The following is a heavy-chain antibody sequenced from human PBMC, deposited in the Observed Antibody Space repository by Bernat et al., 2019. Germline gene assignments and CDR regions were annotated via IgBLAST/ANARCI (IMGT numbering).Heavy chain of an antibody. J-gene: IGHJ4*02. CDR3: ARGLRVVTPLDY. Sequence: EVQLVESGGGLVKPGGSLRLSCAASGFTFSSYSMNWVRQAPGKGLEWVSSISSSSSYIYYADSVKGRFTISRDNAKNSLYLQMNSLRAEDTAVYYCARGLRVVTPLDYWGQGTLVTVAS. CDR2: ISSSSSYI. V-gene: IGHV3-21*01. D-gene: IGHD2-21*02. CDR1: GFTFSSYS.